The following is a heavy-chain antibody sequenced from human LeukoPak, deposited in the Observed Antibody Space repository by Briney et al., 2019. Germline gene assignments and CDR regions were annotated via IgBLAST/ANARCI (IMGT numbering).Heavy chain of an antibody. CDR2: IYSGGDT. J-gene: IGHJ4*02. CDR1: GLTVTSNY. V-gene: IGHV3-53*05. D-gene: IGHD4-23*01. Sequence: GGSLRLSCAASGLTVTSNYMSWIRQAPGKGLEWVSVIYSGGDTYYADSVKGRFTISRDNSKNLVSLQMNSLSAEDAAVYYCARDGINGNYYFDYWGRGTLVTVSS. CDR3: ARDGINGNYYFDY.